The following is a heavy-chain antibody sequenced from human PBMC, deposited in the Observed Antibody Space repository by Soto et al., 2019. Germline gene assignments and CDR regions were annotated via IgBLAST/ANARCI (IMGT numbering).Heavy chain of an antibody. CDR2: IYSGGST. CDR1: GFTVSSNY. D-gene: IGHD3-9*01. CDR3: ARVVRYFDTPYGMDV. V-gene: IGHV3-53*01. Sequence: PGGSLRLSCAASGFTVSSNYMSWVRQAPGKGLEWVSVIYSGGSTYYADSVKGRFTISRDNSKNTLFLQMNSLRAEDTAEYYCARVVRYFDTPYGMDVWGQGTTVTVSS. J-gene: IGHJ6*02.